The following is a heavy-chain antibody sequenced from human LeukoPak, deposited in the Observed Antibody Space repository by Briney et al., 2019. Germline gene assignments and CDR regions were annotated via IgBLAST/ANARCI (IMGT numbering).Heavy chain of an antibody. D-gene: IGHD3-10*01. CDR3: ARAGFRALFDY. CDR1: GGSISSYY. Sequence: SETLSLTCTVYGGSISSYYWSWIRQPPGKGLEWIGYIYYSGSTNYNPSLKSRVTISLDTSKSQFSLKLSSVTAADTAVYYCARAGFRALFDYWGQGTLVTVSS. J-gene: IGHJ4*02. V-gene: IGHV4-59*01. CDR2: IYYSGST.